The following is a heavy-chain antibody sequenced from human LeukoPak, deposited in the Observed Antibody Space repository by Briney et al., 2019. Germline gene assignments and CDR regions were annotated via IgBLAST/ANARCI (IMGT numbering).Heavy chain of an antibody. CDR3: ARENIVVVTAIRGAFDI. D-gene: IGHD2-21*02. V-gene: IGHV3-48*02. CDR1: GFTFSSYS. Sequence: PGGSLRLSCAASGFTFSSYSMNWVRQAPGKGLEWVSYLSSGSSTIYYADSVKGRFTISRDNAKNSLCLQMNSLRDEDTAVYYCARENIVVVTAIRGAFDIWGQGTMVTVSS. CDR2: LSSGSSTI. J-gene: IGHJ3*02.